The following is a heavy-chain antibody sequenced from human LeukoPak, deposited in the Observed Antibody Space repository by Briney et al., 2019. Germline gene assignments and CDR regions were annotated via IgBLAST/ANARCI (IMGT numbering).Heavy chain of an antibody. CDR2: IRYDGSDK. J-gene: IGHJ4*02. V-gene: IGHV3-30*02. D-gene: IGHD3-22*01. Sequence: PGGSLRLSCAASGLTFSNYGMHWVRQAPGKGLEWVSFIRYDGSDKYYADSVKGRFTISRDNSKNTLYLQMNSLRAEDTAVYHCAKAPSRGYDTSGYYSWGQGTLVTVSS. CDR1: GLTFSNYG. CDR3: AKAPSRGYDTSGYYS.